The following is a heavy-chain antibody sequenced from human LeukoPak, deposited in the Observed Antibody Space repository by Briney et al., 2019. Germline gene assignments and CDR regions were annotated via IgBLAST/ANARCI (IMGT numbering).Heavy chain of an antibody. CDR2: INHHGHT. Sequence: PGGSLRLSCAASGFTFNHYAMSWVRQAPGKGLEWVSGINHHGHTFYADSVKGRFTISRDNSKNTVFLQMNSLRAEDTAVYYCAREEHKNWKIDYWGQGTLVTVSS. D-gene: IGHD1-1*01. J-gene: IGHJ4*02. CDR1: GFTFNHYA. CDR3: AREEHKNWKIDY. V-gene: IGHV3-23*01.